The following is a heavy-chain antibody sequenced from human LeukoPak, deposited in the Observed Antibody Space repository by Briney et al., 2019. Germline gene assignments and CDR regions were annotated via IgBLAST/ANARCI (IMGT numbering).Heavy chain of an antibody. CDR2: INPNSGGT. V-gene: IGHV1-2*02. Sequence: ASVKVSCKASGFTLTGYYMHWVRQAPGQGLEWMGWINPNSGGTNSAQKFQGRLTMTRDTSISTAYMELSRLRSDDTAVYYCARATIADSSTYYIDYWGLGTLVTVSS. CDR3: ARATIADSSTYYIDY. CDR1: GFTLTGYY. J-gene: IGHJ4*02. D-gene: IGHD3-22*01.